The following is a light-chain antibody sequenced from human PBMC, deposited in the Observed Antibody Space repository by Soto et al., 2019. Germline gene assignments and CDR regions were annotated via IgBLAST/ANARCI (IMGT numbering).Light chain of an antibody. Sequence: DLQMSQSPSSLSASVGDSVTITCRASETIIDYLNWYQQQPGEAPKLLIFSASSLHSGVPSRFRGSGSGTHFTLTISSLQPEDFDTYFCQQSFSAPRTFGQGTKLQAK. CDR3: QQSFSAPRT. V-gene: IGKV1-39*01. CDR1: ETIIDY. CDR2: SAS. J-gene: IGKJ2*01.